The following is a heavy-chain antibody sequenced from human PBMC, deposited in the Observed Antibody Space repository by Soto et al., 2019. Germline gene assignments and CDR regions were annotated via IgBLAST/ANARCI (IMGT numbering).Heavy chain of an antibody. CDR3: AKEGAPAMLRGNWFDS. CDR1: GFSFSDYY. V-gene: IGHV3-11*06. J-gene: IGHJ5*01. D-gene: IGHD3-10*01. CDR2: ISSTGTYT. Sequence: QVQLVESGGGLVKPGGSLRLSCAASGFSFSDYYMTWIRQAPGKGLEWLSYISSTGTYTDYAESVKGRFIISRDNANKSLFLEMNRLKDDDTAIYYCAKEGAPAMLRGNWFDSWGQGILVTVSS.